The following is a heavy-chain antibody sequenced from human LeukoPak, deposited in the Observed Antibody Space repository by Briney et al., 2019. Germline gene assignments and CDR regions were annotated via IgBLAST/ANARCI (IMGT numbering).Heavy chain of an antibody. J-gene: IGHJ4*02. D-gene: IGHD3-3*01. CDR3: TYEGFDY. Sequence: GGSLRLSCTASEFAFSNVWKSWVRQSPGKGLEWVGPVKTTTDGGTAEYAAPVKGRFTISRDDSKNTMYLQMNSLKIEDTGVYYCTYEGFDYWGQGTLVTVSS. CDR1: EFAFSNVW. V-gene: IGHV3-15*01. CDR2: VKTTTDGGTA.